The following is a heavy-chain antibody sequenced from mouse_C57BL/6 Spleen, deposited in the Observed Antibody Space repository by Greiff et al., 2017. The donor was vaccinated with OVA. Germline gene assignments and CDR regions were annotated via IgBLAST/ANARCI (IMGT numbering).Heavy chain of an antibody. Sequence: QVQLQQPGAELVRPGSSVKLSCKASGYTFTSYWMDWVKQRPGQGLEWIGNIYPSDSATHYNQKFKDKATLTVDKSSSTTYMQLSSLTSEEAAVYYCARRDSSGYDWGQGTTRTVSS. V-gene: IGHV1-61*01. CDR3: ARRDSSGYD. J-gene: IGHJ2*01. D-gene: IGHD3-2*02. CDR1: GYTFTSYW. CDR2: IYPSDSAT.